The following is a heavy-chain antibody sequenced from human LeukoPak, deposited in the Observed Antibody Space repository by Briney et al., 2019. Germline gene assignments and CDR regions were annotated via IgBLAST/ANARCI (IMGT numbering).Heavy chain of an antibody. CDR1: GFTFSSYW. Sequence: GGSLRLSCAASGFTFSSYWMSWVRQAPGKGLEWVANIKQDGSEKYYVDPVKGRFTISRDNAKNSLYLQMNSLRAEDTAVYYCARDRLGFLEWLPHDAFDIWGQGTMVTVSS. J-gene: IGHJ3*02. D-gene: IGHD3-3*01. CDR2: IKQDGSEK. CDR3: ARDRLGFLEWLPHDAFDI. V-gene: IGHV3-7*01.